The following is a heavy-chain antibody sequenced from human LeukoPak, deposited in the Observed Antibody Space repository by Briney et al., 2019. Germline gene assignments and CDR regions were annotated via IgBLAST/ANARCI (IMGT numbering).Heavy chain of an antibody. J-gene: IGHJ4*02. Sequence: GGSLRLSCAASGFTFSGSAMHWVRQASGKGLEWVGRIRSKANSYATAYAASVKGRFTISRDNAKNSLYLQMNSLRAEDTAVYYCARDTPETGFDYWGQGTLVTVSS. D-gene: IGHD2-2*02. CDR2: IRSKANSYAT. CDR1: GFTFSGSA. V-gene: IGHV3-73*01. CDR3: ARDTPETGFDY.